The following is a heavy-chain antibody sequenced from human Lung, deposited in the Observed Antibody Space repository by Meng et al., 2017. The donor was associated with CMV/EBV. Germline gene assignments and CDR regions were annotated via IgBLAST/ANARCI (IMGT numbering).Heavy chain of an antibody. Sequence: AAYGFSFSTYCMHCVRHAPGKGLVWVSHTDPDGKTTNYADSVKGRFTISRDNAKKTLYLQMNSLRAEDTAVYYCARESDILTGGLDYCAQGTLVTVSS. CDR3: ARESDILTGGLDY. J-gene: IGHJ4*02. CDR2: TDPDGKTT. V-gene: IGHV3-74*01. D-gene: IGHD3-9*01. CDR1: GFSFSTYC.